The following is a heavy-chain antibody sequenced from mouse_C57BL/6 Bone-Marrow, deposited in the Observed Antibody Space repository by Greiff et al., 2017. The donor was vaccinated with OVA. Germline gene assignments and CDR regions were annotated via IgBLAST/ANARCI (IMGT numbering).Heavy chain of an antibody. CDR3: ARKVTTAYFDY. CDR2: IHPNSGST. Sequence: QVQLKQPGAELVKPGASVKLSCKASGYTFTSYWMHWVKQRPGQGLEWIGMIHPNSGSTNYNEKIKSKATLTVDKSSSTAYMQLSRLTSEDSAVYYSARKVTTAYFDYWGQGTTLTVSS. J-gene: IGHJ2*01. D-gene: IGHD1-2*01. V-gene: IGHV1-64*01. CDR1: GYTFTSYW.